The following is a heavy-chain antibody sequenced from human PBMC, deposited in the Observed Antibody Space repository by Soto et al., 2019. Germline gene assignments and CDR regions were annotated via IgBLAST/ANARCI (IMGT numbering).Heavy chain of an antibody. D-gene: IGHD6-13*01. CDR1: GGCSSIKN. Sequence: GGCSSIKNKSWIRQPPGKRLEWIGYISYSGSTDYNPSLKSRVTISGDTSKNQFSLKVSSVTAADTAVYYCARGTSWQLPFDYWGQGTLVTVSS. J-gene: IGHJ4*02. CDR2: ISYSGST. CDR3: ARGTSWQLPFDY. V-gene: IGHV4-59*01.